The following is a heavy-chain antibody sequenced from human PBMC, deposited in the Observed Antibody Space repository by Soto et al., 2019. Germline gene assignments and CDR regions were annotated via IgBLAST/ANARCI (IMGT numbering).Heavy chain of an antibody. CDR1: GYTFTSYA. V-gene: IGHV1-3*01. CDR2: INAGNGNT. D-gene: IGHD3-22*01. Sequence: WASVKVSCKASGYTFTSYAMHWVRQAPGQRLEWMGWINAGNGNTKYSQKFQGRVTITRDTSASTAYMELSSLRSEDTAVYYCARDRLLDYDSSGYQFDYWGQGTLVTVSS. CDR3: ARDRLLDYDSSGYQFDY. J-gene: IGHJ4*02.